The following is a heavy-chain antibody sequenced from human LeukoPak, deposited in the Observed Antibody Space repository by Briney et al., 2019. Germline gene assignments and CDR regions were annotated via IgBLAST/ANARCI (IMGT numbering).Heavy chain of an antibody. V-gene: IGHV4-30-4*01. J-gene: IGHJ6*02. Sequence: SETLSLTCTVSGGSISCGDYYWSWIRQPPGKGLKWIGYIFYSGNTYYNPSLKSRVPISVDTSKNRFSLKLSSVTAADTAVYYCAREHGGYSYGYYYYYGIDVWGQGTTVTVSS. CDR3: AREHGGYSYGYYYYYGIDV. D-gene: IGHD5-18*01. CDR2: IFYSGNT. CDR1: GGSISCGDYY.